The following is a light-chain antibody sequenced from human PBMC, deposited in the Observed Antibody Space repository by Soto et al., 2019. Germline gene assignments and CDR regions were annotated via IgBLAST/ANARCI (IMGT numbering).Light chain of an antibody. V-gene: IGKV4-1*01. CDR2: WAS. CDR1: QSLLYGGNDRNY. Sequence: DIVMTQSPDSLAVSLGERATIDCKSSQSLLYGGNDRNYLAWYQHKPGQSPKLIMYWASTREAGVPDRFSGSGYVTHFTLTISSLQAEDVAVYYCQQYYTTPQTFGQGTKLEIK. CDR3: QQYYTTPQT. J-gene: IGKJ2*01.